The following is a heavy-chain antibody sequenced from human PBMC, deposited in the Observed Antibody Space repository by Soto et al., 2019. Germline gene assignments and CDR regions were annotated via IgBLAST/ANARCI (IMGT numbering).Heavy chain of an antibody. V-gene: IGHV4-59*01. CDR3: ARAPRGNYGYPSYFDY. D-gene: IGHD3-10*01. CDR1: GCSISRYY. J-gene: IGHJ4*02. Sequence: SETLSLTCPVRGCSISRYYRRWIRQPPGKGLEWIGYIYYSGSTNYNPSLKSRVTISVDTSKNQFSLKLSSVTAADTAVYYCARAPRGNYGYPSYFDYWGQGTLVTVS. CDR2: IYYSGST.